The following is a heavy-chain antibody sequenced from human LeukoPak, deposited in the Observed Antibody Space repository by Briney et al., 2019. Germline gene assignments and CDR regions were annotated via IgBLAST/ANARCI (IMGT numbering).Heavy chain of an antibody. Sequence: PSETLSLTCTVSGGSISSDYWSWIRQPPGKALEWIGNIYYSGSTNYNPSLESRVAISVDTSKNQFSLKLSSVTAADTAVYYCARVIAAAGIRYFDYWGQGTLVTVSS. J-gene: IGHJ4*02. CDR2: IYYSGST. CDR1: GGSISSDY. CDR3: ARVIAAAGIRYFDY. V-gene: IGHV4-59*01. D-gene: IGHD6-13*01.